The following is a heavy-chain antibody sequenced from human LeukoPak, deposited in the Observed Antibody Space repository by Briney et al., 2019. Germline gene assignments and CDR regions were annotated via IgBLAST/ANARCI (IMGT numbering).Heavy chain of an antibody. CDR1: GGSFSGYY. D-gene: IGHD2-2*01. CDR2: INHSGST. CDR3: ARGNVVVPADFFDY. V-gene: IGHV4-34*01. Sequence: SETLSLTCAVYGGSFSGYYWSWIRQPPGKGLEWIGEINHSGSTNYNPSLKSRVTISVDTSKNQFSLKLSSVTAADTAVYYCARGNVVVPADFFDYWGQGTLVTVSS. J-gene: IGHJ4*02.